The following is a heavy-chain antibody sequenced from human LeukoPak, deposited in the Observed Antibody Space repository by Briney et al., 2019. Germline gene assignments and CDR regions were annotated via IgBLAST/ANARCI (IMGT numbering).Heavy chain of an antibody. D-gene: IGHD6-13*01. V-gene: IGHV5-51*01. CDR1: GYSFFSYW. CDR2: INPADSDT. J-gene: IGHJ4*02. Sequence: GESLNISCKGSGYSFFSYWIGWVRQMPGKGLEWMGIINPADSDTRYSPSFQGQVTISADKSISTAYLQWSSLKASDTAMYYCARHIGSSWVSPFDYWGQGTLVTVSS. CDR3: ARHIGSSWVSPFDY.